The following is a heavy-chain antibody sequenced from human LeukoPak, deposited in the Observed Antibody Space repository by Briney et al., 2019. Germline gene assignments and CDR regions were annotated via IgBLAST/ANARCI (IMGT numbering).Heavy chain of an antibody. D-gene: IGHD5-18*01. V-gene: IGHV3-23*01. Sequence: PGGSLRLSCAASGFTFSSYVMSWVRQAPGKGLEWVSSITDSGDRTYYADSVKGRFTISRDNSKNTLYLQMNSLRAEDTAVYYCAKVLQRGYSYGLRPGQLDFDYWGQGTLVTVSS. CDR3: AKVLQRGYSYGLRPGQLDFDY. CDR1: GFTFSSYV. CDR2: ITDSGDRT. J-gene: IGHJ4*02.